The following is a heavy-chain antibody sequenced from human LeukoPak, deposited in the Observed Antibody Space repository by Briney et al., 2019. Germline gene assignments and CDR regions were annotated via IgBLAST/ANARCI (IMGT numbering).Heavy chain of an antibody. CDR2: ISYDGSNK. CDR1: EFTFSSYG. Sequence: PGRSLRLACAASEFTFSSYGMCWVRQAPGKGLEWVAVISYDGSNKYYADSVKGRFTISRDNSKNTLYLQMNSLRAEDTAVYYCAKATQMTGGATSDYWGQGTLVTVSS. CDR3: AKATQMTGGATSDY. J-gene: IGHJ4*02. V-gene: IGHV3-30*18. D-gene: IGHD1-26*01.